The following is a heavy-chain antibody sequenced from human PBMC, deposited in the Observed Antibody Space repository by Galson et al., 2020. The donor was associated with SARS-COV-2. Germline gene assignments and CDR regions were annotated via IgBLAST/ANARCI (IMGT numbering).Heavy chain of an antibody. Sequence: GGSLRPSCAASGFTLSSYAMHWVRQAQGKGLEWVAVISYDGSNKYYADSVKGRFTISRDNSKHTLYLQMSSLRAADTAVYYCARAESGSYRGYFDYGGQGTLVTVSS. J-gene: IGHJ4*02. D-gene: IGHD1-26*01. CDR1: GFTLSSYA. CDR3: ARAESGSYRGYFDY. CDR2: ISYDGSNK. V-gene: IGHV3-30*04.